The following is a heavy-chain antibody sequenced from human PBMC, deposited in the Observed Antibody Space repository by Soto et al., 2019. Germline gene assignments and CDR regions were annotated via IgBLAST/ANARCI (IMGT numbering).Heavy chain of an antibody. D-gene: IGHD5-12*01. Sequence: SETLSLTCTVSGGSLSRGGYYWYWIRQHPGKGLEWIGYIYYSGTTYYNPSLKSRVTISVDTSKNQFSLKLTSVTAADTAVYWCARDPVDGYAFFDSWGHGALVTVS. CDR2: IYYSGTT. CDR3: ARDPVDGYAFFDS. J-gene: IGHJ4*01. V-gene: IGHV4-31*03. CDR1: GGSLSRGGYY.